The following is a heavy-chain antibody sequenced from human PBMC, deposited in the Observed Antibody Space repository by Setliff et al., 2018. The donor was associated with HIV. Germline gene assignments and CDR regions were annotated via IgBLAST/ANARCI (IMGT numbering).Heavy chain of an antibody. CDR3: ARAIQPYYMDV. Sequence: SETLSLTCTVSGGSISSSSYYWGWIRQPPGKGLEWIGSIYHSGSTNYNPSLKSRVTISVDTSKNQFSLKLRSVTAADTAVYYCARAIQPYYMDVWGKGTTVTVSS. CDR2: IYHSGST. J-gene: IGHJ6*03. CDR1: GGSISSSSYY. V-gene: IGHV4-39*07.